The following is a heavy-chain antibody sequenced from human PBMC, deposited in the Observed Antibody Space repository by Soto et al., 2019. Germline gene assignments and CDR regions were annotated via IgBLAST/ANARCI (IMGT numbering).Heavy chain of an antibody. CDR3: ARQNPHYYDYVWGSYRLTNWFDP. CDR1: GGSISSSSYY. CDR2: IYYSGST. Sequence: SETLSLTCTVSGGSISSSSYYWGWIRQPPGKGPEWIGSIYYSGSTYYNPSLKSRVTISVDTSKNQFSLKLSSVTAADTAVYYCARQNPHYYDYVWGSYRLTNWFDPWGQGTLVTVSS. D-gene: IGHD3-16*02. V-gene: IGHV4-39*01. J-gene: IGHJ5*02.